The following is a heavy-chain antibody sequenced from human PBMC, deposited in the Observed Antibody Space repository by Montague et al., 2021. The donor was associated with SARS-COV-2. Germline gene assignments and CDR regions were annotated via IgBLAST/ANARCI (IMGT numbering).Heavy chain of an antibody. Sequence: SLRLSCATSGFTFRNYAMTWVRQAPGKGLEWVSTISGNGDPDTTYYADSVKGRFTISRDISKNTLYLQMNSLRAEDTAVYYCAKLSGGSYLHYFEYWGQGTLVPVSS. J-gene: IGHJ4*02. CDR3: AKLSGGSYLHYFEY. V-gene: IGHV3-23*01. D-gene: IGHD1-26*01. CDR1: GFTFRNYA. CDR2: ISGNGDPDTT.